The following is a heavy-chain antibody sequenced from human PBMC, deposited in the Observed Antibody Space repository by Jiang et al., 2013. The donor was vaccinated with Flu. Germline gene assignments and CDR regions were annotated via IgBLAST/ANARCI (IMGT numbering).Heavy chain of an antibody. CDR3: AHRRNSDYGDY. V-gene: IGHV2-5*02. CDR2: IYWDDDK. Sequence: VGWIRQPPGKALEWLGLIYWDDDKRYSPSLMGRLTITKDTSKNQVVLTMTNMDPVDTATYYCAHRRNSDYGDYWGQGTLVTVSS. D-gene: IGHD1-26*01. J-gene: IGHJ4*02.